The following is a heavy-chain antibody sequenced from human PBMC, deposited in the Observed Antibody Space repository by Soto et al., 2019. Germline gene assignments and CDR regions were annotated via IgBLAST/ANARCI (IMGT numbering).Heavy chain of an antibody. CDR1: GVTFSTSG. Sequence: QVQLVQSGAEVKKPGSSLKVSCKTSGVTFSTSGISWVRQGPGQGLEWMGGIIPLFGTPKYARKFQGRVSITADDSATTTYLELSGLSSDDTAIYYCARVYPSSCGGGNCYRLDSYFDSWGRGPRSSSPQ. V-gene: IGHV1-69*01. CDR3: ARVYPSSCGGGNCYRLDSYFDS. J-gene: IGHJ4*03. CDR2: IIPLFGTP. D-gene: IGHD2-21*01.